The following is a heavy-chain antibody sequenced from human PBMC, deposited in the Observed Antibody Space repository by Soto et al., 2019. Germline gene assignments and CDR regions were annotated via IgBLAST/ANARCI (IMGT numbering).Heavy chain of an antibody. D-gene: IGHD3-22*01. J-gene: IGHJ4*02. CDR3: VKGPAFYDSSSFAY. CDR1: GFTFSSYG. V-gene: IGHV3-64D*06. Sequence: GGSLRLSCSASGFTFSSYGMHWVRQAPGKGLEYVSAISDNGDRTYYTDSVKGRFSITRDNSKNTLYLQMSSLRPEDTAVYYCVKGPAFYDSSSFAYWGQGTVVTVSS. CDR2: ISDNGDRT.